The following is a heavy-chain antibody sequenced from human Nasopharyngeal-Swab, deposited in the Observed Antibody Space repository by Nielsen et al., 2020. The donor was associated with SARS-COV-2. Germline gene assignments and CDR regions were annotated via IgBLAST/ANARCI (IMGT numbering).Heavy chain of an antibody. CDR1: GGTFSSYA. CDR2: IIPIFGTA. V-gene: IGHV1-69*13. Sequence: SVKVSCKASGGTFSSYAISWVRQAPGQGLEWMGGIIPIFGTANYAQKFQGRVTITADESTSTAYMELSSLRSEDTAVYYCAREHIVVMVAATPIYYYYGMDVWGQGTTVTVSS. D-gene: IGHD2-15*01. CDR3: AREHIVVMVAATPIYYYYGMDV. J-gene: IGHJ6*02.